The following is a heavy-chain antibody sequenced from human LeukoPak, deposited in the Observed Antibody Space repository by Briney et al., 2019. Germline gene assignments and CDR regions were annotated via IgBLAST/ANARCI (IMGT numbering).Heavy chain of an antibody. CDR1: GYTFTSYD. D-gene: IGHD3-10*01. V-gene: IGHV1-8*01. J-gene: IGHJ6*02. CDR3: ARVLSSGLLWFGVNYYYGMDV. CDR2: MNPNSGNT. Sequence: ASVKVSCKASGYTFTSYDINWVRQATGQGLEWMGWMNPNSGNTGYAQKFQGRVTMTRNTSISTAYMELSSLRSEDTAVYYCARVLSSGLLWFGVNYYYGMDVWGQGTTVTVSS.